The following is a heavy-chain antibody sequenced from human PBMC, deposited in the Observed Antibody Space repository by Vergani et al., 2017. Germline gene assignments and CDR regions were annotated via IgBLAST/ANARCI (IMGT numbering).Heavy chain of an antibody. D-gene: IGHD1-20*01. J-gene: IGHJ4*01. V-gene: IGHV3-23*01. CDR2: ITQSGSNS. CDR1: GFTYRSHP. CDR3: ARAYGRYDWFDY. Sequence: EVQLLESGGGLVQPGGTLKLSCEASGFTYRSHPMSWVRQFSGRGLEWISSITQSGSNSYYSDSVKGRFTISRDNSKNTLYLQMESLRAEDTAVYYCARAYGRYDWFDYWGQRTLVTVSS.